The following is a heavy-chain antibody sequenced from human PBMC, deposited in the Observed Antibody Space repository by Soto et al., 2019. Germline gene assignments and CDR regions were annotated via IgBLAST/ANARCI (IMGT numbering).Heavy chain of an antibody. CDR3: VILNWFDP. CDR1: GGKFGSYG. J-gene: IGHJ5*02. CDR2: ISYDGSNK. V-gene: IGHV3-30*03. Sequence: GGSPSVSWAAAGGKFGSYGRHWVRQAPGKGLERVAVISYDGSNKYYADSVKGRFTISRDNSKNTLYLQMNSLRAEDTAVYYCVILNWFDPWGQGTLVTVSS.